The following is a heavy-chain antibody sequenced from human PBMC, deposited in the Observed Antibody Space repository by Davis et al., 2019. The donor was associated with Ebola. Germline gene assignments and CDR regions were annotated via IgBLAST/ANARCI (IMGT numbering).Heavy chain of an antibody. CDR3: AKDPSLESSSE. D-gene: IGHD6-13*01. Sequence: PGGSLRLSCETSGFIFRNYVMSWVRQAPGKGLEWVSTFGTGGDTYYADSVKGRFAISRDNSRGTLYLQMNSLRAEDTAVYYCAKDPSLESSSEWGQGTLVTVSS. CDR2: FGTGGDT. CDR1: GFIFRNYV. V-gene: IGHV3-23*01. J-gene: IGHJ4*02.